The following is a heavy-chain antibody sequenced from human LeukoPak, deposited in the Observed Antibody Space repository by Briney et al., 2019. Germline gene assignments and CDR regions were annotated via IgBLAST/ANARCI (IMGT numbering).Heavy chain of an antibody. CDR3: ARDGGYSGYAKDWFDP. CDR2: ISSSGSTI. V-gene: IGHV3-11*04. Sequence: GGSLRLSCAASGFTFSDYHMSWIRQAPGKGLEWVSYISSSGSTIYYADSVKGRFTISRDNAKNSLYLQMNSLRAEDTAVYYCARDGGYSGYAKDWFDPWGQGTLVTVSS. CDR1: GFTFSDYH. J-gene: IGHJ5*02. D-gene: IGHD5-12*01.